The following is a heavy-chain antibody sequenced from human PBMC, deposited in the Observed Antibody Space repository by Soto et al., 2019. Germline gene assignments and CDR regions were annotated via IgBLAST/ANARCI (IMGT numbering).Heavy chain of an antibody. Sequence: SGGTLRLSCVASGFIFSDYAMHWARQAPGKGLEWVALISPAGTNQYYADSAKGRFTISRDNSKNTLYLQMNSLSPEDTGLYYCARENSRISPRLFQHWGHGXLVTVYS. D-gene: IGHD6-6*01. CDR3: ARENSRISPRLFQH. V-gene: IGHV3-30-3*01. J-gene: IGHJ1*01. CDR2: ISPAGTNQ. CDR1: GFIFSDYA.